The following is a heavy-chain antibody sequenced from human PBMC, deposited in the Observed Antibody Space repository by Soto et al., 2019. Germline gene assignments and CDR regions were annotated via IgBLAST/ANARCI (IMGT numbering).Heavy chain of an antibody. CDR2: IYYSGST. CDR1: GGSISSGGYY. V-gene: IGHV4-31*03. CDR3: ARDFLLWFGESQDAFDI. J-gene: IGHJ3*02. Sequence: SETLSLTCTVSGGSISSGGYYWSWIRQHPGKGLEWIGYIYYSGSTYYNPSLKSRVTISVDTSKNQFSLKLSSVTAADTAVYYCARDFLLWFGESQDAFDIWGQGTMVTVSS. D-gene: IGHD3-10*01.